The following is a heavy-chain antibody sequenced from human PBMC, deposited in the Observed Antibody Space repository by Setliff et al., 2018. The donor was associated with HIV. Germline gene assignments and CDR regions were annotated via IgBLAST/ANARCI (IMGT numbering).Heavy chain of an antibody. CDR3: ARDFALPGLRLGRYSLQSHASIDY. CDR1: GYTFTDYY. D-gene: IGHD3-10*01. J-gene: IGHJ4*02. CDR2: ISPKTGGT. V-gene: IGHV1-2*02. Sequence: ASVKVSCKSSGYTFTDYYIHWVRQAPGQGLEWMGWISPKTGGTNYAQKFQGRVAMTRDTSINTVYMELSRLTSDDTSIYYCARDFALPGLRLGRYSLQSHASIDYWGQGTPVTVSS.